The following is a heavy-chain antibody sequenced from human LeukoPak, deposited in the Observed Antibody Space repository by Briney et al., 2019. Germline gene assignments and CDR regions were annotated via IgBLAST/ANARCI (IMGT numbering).Heavy chain of an antibody. D-gene: IGHD3-3*01. CDR1: GGSISSYY. CDR2: IYYSGST. CDR3: ARGGGGYYDFWSGYYARDYYYYGMDV. J-gene: IGHJ6*02. Sequence: PSETLSLTCTVSGGSISSYYWSWIRQPPGKGLEWTGYIYYSGSTNYNPSLKSRVTISVDTSKNQFSLKLSSVTAADTAVYYCARGGGGYYDFWSGYYARDYYYYGMDVWGQGTTVTVSS. V-gene: IGHV4-59*01.